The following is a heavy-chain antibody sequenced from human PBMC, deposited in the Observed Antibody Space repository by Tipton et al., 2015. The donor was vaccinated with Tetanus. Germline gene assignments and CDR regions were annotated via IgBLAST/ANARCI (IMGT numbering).Heavy chain of an antibody. J-gene: IGHJ4*02. CDR2: ITSTSRYI. Sequence: SLRLSCAVTGFSITNYRMNWVRQAPGRGLEWVSSITSTSRYIYYAASVKGRFTISRDNAKNSLYLQMDSLRDDDTAVYYCVSGSALDYWGQGTLVTVSS. CDR3: VSGSALDY. CDR1: GFSITNYR. D-gene: IGHD6-25*01. V-gene: IGHV3-21*01.